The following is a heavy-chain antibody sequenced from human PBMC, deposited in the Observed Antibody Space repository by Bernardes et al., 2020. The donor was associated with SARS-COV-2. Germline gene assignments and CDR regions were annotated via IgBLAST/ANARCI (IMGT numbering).Heavy chain of an antibody. CDR1: GFTFSDHI. J-gene: IGHJ3*02. CDR2: MRQDGSDT. Sequence: GGSLRLSCAASGFTFSDHIMSWVRQAPGKGLEWVANMRQDGSDTYYLDSVKGRFTISRDSAKQSVHLQMNSLRVEDTAVYYCAREGNAFDIWGQGTMVTVSS. V-gene: IGHV3-7*04. CDR3: AREGNAFDI.